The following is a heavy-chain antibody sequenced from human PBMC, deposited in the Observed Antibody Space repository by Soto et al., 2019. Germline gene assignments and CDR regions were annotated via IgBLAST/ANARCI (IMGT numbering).Heavy chain of an antibody. CDR2: IIPMFGAA. J-gene: IGHJ5*01. CDR3: ARDFGLHSCSDS. D-gene: IGHD2-15*01. V-gene: IGHV1-69*01. Sequence: QVQLVQSGAEAKKPGSSVKVSCTASGGTFSNFAISWVRQAPGQGLEWMGGIIPMFGAADYAQEFQGRVTITAEESTSTAYMELSSLRSEDTAMYYCARDFGLHSCSDSWGQGTQVTGSS. CDR1: GGTFSNFA.